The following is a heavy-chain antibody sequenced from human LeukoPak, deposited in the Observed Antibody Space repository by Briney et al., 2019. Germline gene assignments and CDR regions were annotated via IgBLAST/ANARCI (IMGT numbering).Heavy chain of an antibody. J-gene: IGHJ4*02. D-gene: IGHD5-18*01. CDR2: INPNSGGT. CDR1: GYTFTGYY. Sequence: ASVKVSCKASGYTFTGYYMHWVRQAPGQGLEWMGRINPNSGGTNYAQKFQGRVTMTRDTSISTAYMELSRLRSDDTAVYYCARWDGYTEHGFDYWGQGTLVTVSS. CDR3: ARWDGYTEHGFDY. V-gene: IGHV1-2*06.